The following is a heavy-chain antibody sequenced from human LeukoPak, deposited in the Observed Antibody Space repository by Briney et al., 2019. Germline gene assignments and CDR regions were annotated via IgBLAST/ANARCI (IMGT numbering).Heavy chain of an antibody. J-gene: IGHJ5*02. CDR2: MNPNSGNT. V-gene: IGHV1-8*01. CDR1: GYTFTSYD. Sequence: ASVTVSCKASGYTFTSYDINWVRQAPGQGLEWMGWMNPNSGNTGYAQKFQGRVTMTRNTSISTAYMELSSLRSEDTAVYYCAREYYYGSGSYSAWFDPWGEGTLVTVSS. D-gene: IGHD3-10*01. CDR3: AREYYYGSGSYSAWFDP.